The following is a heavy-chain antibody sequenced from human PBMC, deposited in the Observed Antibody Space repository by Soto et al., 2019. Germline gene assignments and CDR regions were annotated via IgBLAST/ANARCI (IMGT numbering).Heavy chain of an antibody. Sequence: QVQLVESGGGVVQPGRSLRLSCAAAGIPFSSFGMHWVRQAPGKGLDWVAGISHEGSKKYYPESVKGRFTISRDNSKNTLYLQMDSLRAEDTAVYYCAKGFLTRPLPWGQGTQVTVSS. V-gene: IGHV3-30*18. CDR3: AKGFLTRPLP. CDR1: GIPFSSFG. J-gene: IGHJ5*02. CDR2: ISHEGSKK.